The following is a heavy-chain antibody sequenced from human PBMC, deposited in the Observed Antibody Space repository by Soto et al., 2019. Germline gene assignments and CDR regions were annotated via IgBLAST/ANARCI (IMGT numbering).Heavy chain of an antibody. CDR2: IYYSGST. J-gene: IGHJ4*02. CDR3: ARAGEETYYYDSSGYYFDY. D-gene: IGHD3-22*01. V-gene: IGHV4-59*01. CDR1: GGSISSYY. Sequence: SETLSLTCTVSGGSISSYYWSWIRQPPGKGLEWIGCIYYSGSTNYNPSLKSRVTISVDTSKNQFSLKLSSVTAADTAVYYCARAGEETYYYDSSGYYFDYWGQGTLVTVSS.